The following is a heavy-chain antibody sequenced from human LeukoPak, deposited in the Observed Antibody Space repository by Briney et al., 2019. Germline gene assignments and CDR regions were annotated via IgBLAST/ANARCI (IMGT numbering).Heavy chain of an antibody. V-gene: IGHV1-46*01. CDR2: INPSGGST. D-gene: IGHD6-13*01. J-gene: IGHJ3*02. CDR1: GYTFTTYY. Sequence: ASVKVSCKASGYTFTTYYMHWVRQAPGQGLEWMGMINPSGGSTNYAQKFQGRVTMIRDTSTSTVYMELSSLRSEDTAVYYCVRKSIVAALAFDIWGQGTMVTVSS. CDR3: VRKSIVAALAFDI.